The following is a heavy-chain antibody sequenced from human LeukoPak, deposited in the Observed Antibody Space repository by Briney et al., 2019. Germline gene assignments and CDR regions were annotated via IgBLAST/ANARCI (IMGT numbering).Heavy chain of an antibody. D-gene: IGHD3-9*01. J-gene: IGHJ3*02. CDR1: GXTFRNYG. CDR2: ISYDGSNK. Sequence: QPGRSLRLSCAASGXTFRNYGMHWVRQAPGKGLDWVAVISYDGSNKYYADSVKGRFTISRDNSKNTLYLQMNSLRAEDTAVYYCAKVRYFGPSAFDIWGQGTLVTVSS. V-gene: IGHV3-30*18. CDR3: AKVRYFGPSAFDI.